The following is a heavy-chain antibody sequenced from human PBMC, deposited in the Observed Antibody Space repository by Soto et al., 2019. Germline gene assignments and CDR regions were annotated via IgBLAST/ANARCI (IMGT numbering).Heavy chain of an antibody. Sequence: GGSLRLSCAASGFTFSSYSMNWVRQAPGKGLEWVSYISSSSSTIYYADSVKGRFTISRDNAKNSLYLQMNSLRDEDTAVYYCARTDYGSGSYLPLYWGQGTLVTVSS. CDR3: ARTDYGSGSYLPLY. CDR1: GFTFSSYS. D-gene: IGHD3-10*01. CDR2: ISSSSSTI. V-gene: IGHV3-48*02. J-gene: IGHJ4*02.